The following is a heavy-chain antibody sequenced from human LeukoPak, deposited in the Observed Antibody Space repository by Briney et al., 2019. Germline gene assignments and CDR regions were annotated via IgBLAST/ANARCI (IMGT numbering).Heavy chain of an antibody. D-gene: IGHD5-12*01. CDR3: ARLGWATAPLDY. CDR2: ISSSSSYT. CDR1: GFTFSDYY. J-gene: IGHJ4*02. V-gene: IGHV3-11*06. Sequence: GGSLRLSCAAYGFTFSDYYMSWIRQAPGKGLEWVSYISSSSSYTNYADSVKGRFTISRDNAKNSLYLQMNSLRAEDTAVYYCARLGWATAPLDYWGQGTLVTVSS.